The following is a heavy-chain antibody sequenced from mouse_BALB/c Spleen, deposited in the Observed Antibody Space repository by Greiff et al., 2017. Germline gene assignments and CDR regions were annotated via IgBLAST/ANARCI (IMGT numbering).Heavy chain of an antibody. V-gene: IGHV1-14*01. CDR3: ERWLLNYAMDY. J-gene: IGHJ4*01. D-gene: IGHD2-3*01. CDR1: GYTFTSYV. Sequence: EVQLVESGPELVKPGASVKMSCKASGYTFTSYVMHWVKQKPGQGLEWIGYINPYNDGTKYNEKFKGKATLTSDKSSSTAYMELSSLTSEDSAVYYCERWLLNYAMDYWGQGTSVTVSS. CDR2: INPYNDGT.